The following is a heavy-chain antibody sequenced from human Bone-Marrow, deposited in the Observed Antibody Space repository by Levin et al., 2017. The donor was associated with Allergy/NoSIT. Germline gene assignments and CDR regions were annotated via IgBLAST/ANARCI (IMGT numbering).Heavy chain of an antibody. CDR3: AKYGAHTTDY. J-gene: IGHJ4*02. V-gene: IGHV3-7*01. Sequence: GGSLRLSCAASGFTFSNYWMGWVRQAPGKGLEWLATIKEDGSDKFYVDPVKGRFTISRDNAKNSLFLQMNSLTAEDTAVYYCAKYGAHTTDYWGQGTLVTVSS. D-gene: IGHD1-1*01. CDR1: GFTFSNYW. CDR2: IKEDGSDK.